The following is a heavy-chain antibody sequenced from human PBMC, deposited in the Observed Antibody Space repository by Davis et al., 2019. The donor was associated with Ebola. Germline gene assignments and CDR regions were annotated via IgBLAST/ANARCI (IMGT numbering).Heavy chain of an antibody. CDR2: INSDGSST. CDR3: ARVVDFWSGYYTLQYYYYGMDV. D-gene: IGHD3-3*01. CDR1: GFTFSSYW. Sequence: GESLKISCAASGFTFSSYWMHWVRQAPGKGLVWVSRINSDGSSTSYADSVKGRFTISRDNAKNSLYLQMNSLRAEDTAVYYCARVVDFWSGYYTLQYYYYGMDVWGQGTTVTVSS. J-gene: IGHJ6*02. V-gene: IGHV3-74*01.